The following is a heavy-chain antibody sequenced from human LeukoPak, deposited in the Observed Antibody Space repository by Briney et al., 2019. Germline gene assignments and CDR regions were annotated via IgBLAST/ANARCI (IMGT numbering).Heavy chain of an antibody. J-gene: IGHJ6*04. CDR1: GLPYSRYR. CDR2: IWYEGSNK. V-gene: IGHV3-33*01. D-gene: IGHD3-3*01. Sequence: GSSVTLSCAPSGLPYSRYRMLEARAAPGAGRVGVAGIWYEGSNKYYADSVKGRVDTSRDKSKNTLYLQMSSLRAEDTAVYYCAREKKVEWLSTHYYYYYAIYAWGKGTTVTVSP. CDR3: AREKKVEWLSTHYYYYYAIYA.